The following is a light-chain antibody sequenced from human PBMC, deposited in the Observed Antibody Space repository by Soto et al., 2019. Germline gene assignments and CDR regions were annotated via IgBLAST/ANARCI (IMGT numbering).Light chain of an antibody. CDR3: AAWDDSLNGVV. CDR1: SSNIGGNT. V-gene: IGLV1-44*01. Sequence: QSVLTQSPSASGTPGQRVTISCPGSSSNIGGNTVNWYQQLPGTAPKLLIFFSSHRPSGVPDRFSGSKSGSSASLAISGLQSEDEANYYCAAWDDSLNGVVFGGGTKLTVL. CDR2: FSS. J-gene: IGLJ2*01.